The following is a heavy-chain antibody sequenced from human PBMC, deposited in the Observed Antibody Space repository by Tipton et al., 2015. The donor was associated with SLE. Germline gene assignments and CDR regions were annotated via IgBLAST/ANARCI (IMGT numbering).Heavy chain of an antibody. V-gene: IGHV4-4*08. Sequence: TLSLTCTVSGGSISSYYWSWLRQPPGKGLEWIGRIYSSGSTNYNPSLKSRVTISVDTSKNQFSLKLSSVTAADTAVYYCARGLAMVRGDSMDYWGQGALVTVSS. D-gene: IGHD3-10*01. J-gene: IGHJ4*02. CDR1: GGSISSYY. CDR2: IYSSGST. CDR3: ARGLAMVRGDSMDY.